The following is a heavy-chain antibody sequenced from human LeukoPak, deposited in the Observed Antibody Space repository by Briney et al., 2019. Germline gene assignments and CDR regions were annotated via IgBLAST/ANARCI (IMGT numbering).Heavy chain of an antibody. J-gene: IGHJ6*03. CDR3: ARTHSGGYYTFYYYYYMDV. D-gene: IGHD1-26*01. CDR1: GYTFTSYG. V-gene: IGHV1-18*01. Sequence: ASVKVSCKASGYTFTSYGISWVRQAPGQGLEWMGWISAYNGNTNYAQKLQGRVTMTTDTSTSTAYMELRSLRSDDTAVYYCARTHSGGYYTFYYYYYMDVRGKGTTVTVSS. CDR2: ISAYNGNT.